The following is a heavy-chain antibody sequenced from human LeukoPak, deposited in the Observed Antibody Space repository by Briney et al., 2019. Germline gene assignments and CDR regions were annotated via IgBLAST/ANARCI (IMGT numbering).Heavy chain of an antibody. V-gene: IGHV3-23*01. CDR1: GFTFNSHA. J-gene: IGHJ6*03. CDR2: ISATSGAT. Sequence: GGSLRLSCAISGFTFNSHAMSWVRQAPGKGLEWLSCISATSGATWYADSVKGRFTISRDNSKNTLYLQVNDLRAEDTAIYYCAKDGHVTYHYFHMDVWGKGTTVTVSS. CDR3: AKDGHVTYHYFHMDV. D-gene: IGHD3-10*02.